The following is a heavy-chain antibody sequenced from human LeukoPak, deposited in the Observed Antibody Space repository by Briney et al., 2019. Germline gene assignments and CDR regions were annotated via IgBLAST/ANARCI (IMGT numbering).Heavy chain of an antibody. V-gene: IGHV4-59*11. CDR1: GASISARY. CDR2: VYYTGTT. CDR3: AKFGNYPVHVSYSYYYYMDV. J-gene: IGHJ6*03. Sequence: PSETLSLTCTVSGASISARYWSWIRQPPGKGLEYIGDVYYTGTTTYNPSLKSRVTMSVDTSKNQFSLRLTSVTAADAAVHYCAKFGNYPVHVSYSYYYYMDVWGKGTTVTVSS. D-gene: IGHD1-7*01.